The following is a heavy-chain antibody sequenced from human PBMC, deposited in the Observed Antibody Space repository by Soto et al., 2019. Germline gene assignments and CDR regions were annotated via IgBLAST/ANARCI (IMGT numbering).Heavy chain of an antibody. V-gene: IGHV3-30*18. CDR1: GFTFSSYG. CDR3: AKAPRPLTTVTHGYMDV. D-gene: IGHD4-17*01. Sequence: GGSLRLSCAASGFTFSSYGMHWVRQAPGKGLEWVAVISYDGSNKYYADSVKGRFTISRDNSKNTLYLQMNSLRAEDTAVYYCAKAPRPLTTVTHGYMDVWGKGTTVTVSS. CDR2: ISYDGSNK. J-gene: IGHJ6*03.